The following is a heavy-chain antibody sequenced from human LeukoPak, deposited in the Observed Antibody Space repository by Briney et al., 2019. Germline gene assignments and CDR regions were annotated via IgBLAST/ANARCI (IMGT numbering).Heavy chain of an antibody. Sequence: GASVKVSCKASGYTFTGYYMHWVRQAPGQGLEWMGRINPNNGATNYAQKLQGRVTITGDTSISTAYRELSSLRSDDTAVYYCTRESGSYHGNDYWGQGTLVTVSS. D-gene: IGHD1-26*01. J-gene: IGHJ4*02. V-gene: IGHV1-2*06. CDR2: INPNNGAT. CDR1: GYTFTGYY. CDR3: TRESGSYHGNDY.